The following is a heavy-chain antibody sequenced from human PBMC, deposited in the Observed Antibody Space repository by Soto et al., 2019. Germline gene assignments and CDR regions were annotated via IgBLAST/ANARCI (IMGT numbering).Heavy chain of an antibody. CDR2: IDPSDSYT. CDR3: ARDRGSYYYYGMDV. D-gene: IGHD3-10*01. V-gene: IGHV5-10-1*01. CDR1: GYSFTGYW. J-gene: IGHJ6*02. Sequence: PGESLKISCKGSGYSFTGYWISWVRQMPGKGLEWMGRIDPSDSYTNYSPSFQGHVTISAVKSISTAYLQWSSLKASDTAMYYCARDRGSYYYYGMDVWGQGTTVTVSS.